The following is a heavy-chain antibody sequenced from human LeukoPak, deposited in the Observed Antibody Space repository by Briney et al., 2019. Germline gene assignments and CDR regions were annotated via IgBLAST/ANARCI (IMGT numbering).Heavy chain of an antibody. J-gene: IGHJ4*02. D-gene: IGHD5-18*01. CDR3: ARTIVYDSYGYDH. CDR2: IYSGGTA. CDR1: GFSFSTNY. Sequence: GGSLRLSCAASGFSFSTNYMSWFRRAPGKGLEWVSLIYSGGTAYYADSVKGRFTISRDKRRNTLYLPNNSVRAEDRAMYYCARTIVYDSYGYDHWGQGTLVTVSS. V-gene: IGHV3-53*01.